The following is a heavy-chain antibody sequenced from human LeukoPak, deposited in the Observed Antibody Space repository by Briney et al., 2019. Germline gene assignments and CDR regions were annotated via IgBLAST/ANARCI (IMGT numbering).Heavy chain of an antibody. V-gene: IGHV4-34*01. CDR2: INYGGDT. J-gene: IGHJ6*03. Sequence: PSEALSLTCGVDGGSFSGCYWTWFRQPPGKELEWISQINYGGDTNYNPSLKSRVTISVDTSKNQFSLKVTSVTAADTAVYYCARGLGWKVTPMGLFYMDVWGEGATVTVSS. CDR3: ARGLGWKVTPMGLFYMDV. D-gene: IGHD1-1*01. CDR1: GGSFSGCY.